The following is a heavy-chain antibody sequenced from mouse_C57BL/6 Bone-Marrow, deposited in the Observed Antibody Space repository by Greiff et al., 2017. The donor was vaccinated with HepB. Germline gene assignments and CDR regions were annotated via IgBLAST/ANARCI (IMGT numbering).Heavy chain of an antibody. V-gene: IGHV1-50*01. CDR1: GYTFTSYW. CDR3: ARMVRYPPWFAY. Sequence: VQLQQPGAELVKPGASVKLSCKASGYTFTSYWMQWVKQRPGQGLEWIGEIDPSDSYTNYNQKFKGKATLTVDTSSSTAYMQLSSLTSEDSAVYYCARMVRYPPWFAYWGQGTLVTVSA. CDR2: IDPSDSYT. D-gene: IGHD1-1*01. J-gene: IGHJ3*01.